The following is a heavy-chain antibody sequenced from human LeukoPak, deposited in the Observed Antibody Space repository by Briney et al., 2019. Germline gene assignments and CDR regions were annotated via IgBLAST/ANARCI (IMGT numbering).Heavy chain of an antibody. J-gene: IGHJ4*02. V-gene: IGHV4-61*01. Sequence: PSETLSLTCTVSGGSISSGSYYWSWIRQPPGKGLEWIGYIYYSGSTNYNPSLKSRVTISVDTSKNQFSLKLSSVTAADTAVYYCARNMYSSGWNQDYWGQGTLVTVSS. CDR2: IYYSGST. D-gene: IGHD6-19*01. CDR3: ARNMYSSGWNQDY. CDR1: GGSISSGSYY.